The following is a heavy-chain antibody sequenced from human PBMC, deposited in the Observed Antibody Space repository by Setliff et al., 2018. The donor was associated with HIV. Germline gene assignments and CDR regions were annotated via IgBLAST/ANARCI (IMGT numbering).Heavy chain of an antibody. CDR3: ARDSALAVAGTETFDY. CDR2: ISAYNGDT. Sequence: AAVKVSCKASGYTFTNYGISWVRQAPGQGLEWMGWISAYNGDTDYAQKLQCRVTMTTDTSTSTAYMERRSLRSDDPAVYFCARDSALAVAGTETFDYWGQGTLVTVSS. CDR1: GYTFTNYG. V-gene: IGHV1-18*01. D-gene: IGHD6-13*01. J-gene: IGHJ4*02.